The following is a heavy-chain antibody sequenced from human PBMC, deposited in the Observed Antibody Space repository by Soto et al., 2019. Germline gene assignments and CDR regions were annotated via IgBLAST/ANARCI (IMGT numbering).Heavy chain of an antibody. Sequence: PGGSLRLSCAASGFTFSSYSMNWVRQAPGKGLEWVSSISSSSSNIYYADSVKGRFTISRDNAKNSLYLQMNSLRAEDTAVYYCARVVLGYSSGWYFDYWGQGTLVTVSS. D-gene: IGHD6-19*01. CDR3: ARVVLGYSSGWYFDY. CDR2: ISSSSSNI. V-gene: IGHV3-21*01. CDR1: GFTFSSYS. J-gene: IGHJ4*02.